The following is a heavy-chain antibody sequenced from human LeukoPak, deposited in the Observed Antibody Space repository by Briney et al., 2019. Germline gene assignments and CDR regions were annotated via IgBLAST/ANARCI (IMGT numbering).Heavy chain of an antibody. Sequence: SETLSLTCTVSGGSITTYYWNWIRQPAGKGLEWIGRISSSGSTNYNASLKSRVTLSVDTSKNQFSLKPNSVTAADTAMYYCARWPTTRGTFDIWGQGSMVTVSS. CDR3: ARWPTTRGTFDI. CDR2: ISSSGST. D-gene: IGHD1-26*01. CDR1: GGSITTYY. J-gene: IGHJ3*02. V-gene: IGHV4-4*07.